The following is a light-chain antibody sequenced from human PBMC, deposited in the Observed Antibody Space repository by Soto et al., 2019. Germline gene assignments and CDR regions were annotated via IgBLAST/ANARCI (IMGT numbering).Light chain of an antibody. Sequence: NFMLTQPHSVSESPGKTVTISCTRSSGSIASNYVQWYQQRPGSAPTTVIYEDNQRPSGVPDRFSGSIDSSSNSASLTISGLKTEDEADYYCQSYDSSNLVVIGGGTKVTVL. CDR3: QSYDSSNLVV. CDR1: SGSIASNY. CDR2: EDN. V-gene: IGLV6-57*04. J-gene: IGLJ2*01.